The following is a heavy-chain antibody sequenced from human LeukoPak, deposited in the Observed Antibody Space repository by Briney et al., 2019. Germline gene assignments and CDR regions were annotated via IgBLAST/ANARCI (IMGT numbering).Heavy chain of an antibody. CDR2: INPANGYT. CDR3: AIRDGHTDH. J-gene: IGHJ4*02. Sequence: ASVKVSCKTSGYTFTNYAMHWVRQAPGQTIEWLAWINPANGYTRYSQHFQDRVTVSSDTSADTAYMGLSSLRSEDKAVYYCAIRDGHTDHWGQGTLVTVSS. V-gene: IGHV1-3*03. CDR1: GYTFTNYA. D-gene: IGHD5-24*01.